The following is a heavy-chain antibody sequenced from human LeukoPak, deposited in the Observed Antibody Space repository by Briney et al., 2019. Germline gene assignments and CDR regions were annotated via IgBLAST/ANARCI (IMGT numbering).Heavy chain of an antibody. CDR1: GFTFSSYS. D-gene: IGHD4-23*01. CDR3: ARDSRAYGGNSEPAFDI. V-gene: IGHV3-21*01. Sequence: GGSLRLSCAASGFTFSSYSMNWVRQAPGKGLEWVSSISSSSSYIYYADSVKGRFTISRDNAKNSLYLQMNSLRAEDTAVYYCARDSRAYGGNSEPAFDIWGQGTMVTVSS. CDR2: ISSSSSYI. J-gene: IGHJ3*02.